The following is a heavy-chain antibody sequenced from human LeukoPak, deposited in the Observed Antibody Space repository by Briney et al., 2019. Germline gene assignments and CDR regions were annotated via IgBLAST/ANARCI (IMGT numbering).Heavy chain of an antibody. CDR2: ISNDERNK. V-gene: IGHV3-30*04. D-gene: IGHD5-24*01. Sequence: PGRPLRLSCAASGFIFTNFAMHWVRQAPGKGLEWVAVISNDERNKYYADSVKGRFTISRDNSNSMVYLQMTSLRLEDTAVYYCARPSPPGDGYNPSDQWGQGSLVIVSS. CDR1: GFIFTNFA. CDR3: ARPSPPGDGYNPSDQ. J-gene: IGHJ4*02.